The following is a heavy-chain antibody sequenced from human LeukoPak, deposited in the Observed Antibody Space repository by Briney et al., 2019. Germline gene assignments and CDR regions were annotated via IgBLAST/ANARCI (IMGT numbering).Heavy chain of an antibody. V-gene: IGHV3-21*01. J-gene: IGHJ4*02. CDR2: ISYRTSHI. CDR3: GRAFPPLRTAAAGDY. Sequence: GGSLRLSCTASGFTFSDCDMNWFRQAPGKGLEWVASISYRTSHIYYADSVKGRFTISRDNAKNSLYLQMDSLRAEDTAVYFCGRAFPPLRTAAAGDYWGQGTLVTVSS. D-gene: IGHD6-13*01. CDR1: GFTFSDCD.